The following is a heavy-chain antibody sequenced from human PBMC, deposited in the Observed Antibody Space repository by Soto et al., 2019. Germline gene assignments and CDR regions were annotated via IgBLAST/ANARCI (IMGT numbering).Heavy chain of an antibody. CDR3: AKAARFYTSSSGNDF. Sequence: VQLLESGGGLIQPGGSLRLSCAASGFTFSSYAISWVRQAPGKGLQWVSTITGSGASTYYADSVKGRFTISRDNSANTLYLQMNSLRAEDTAFYFCAKAARFYTSSSGNDFWGQGTLVTVSS. V-gene: IGHV3-23*01. CDR2: ITGSGAST. J-gene: IGHJ4*02. D-gene: IGHD6-6*01. CDR1: GFTFSSYA.